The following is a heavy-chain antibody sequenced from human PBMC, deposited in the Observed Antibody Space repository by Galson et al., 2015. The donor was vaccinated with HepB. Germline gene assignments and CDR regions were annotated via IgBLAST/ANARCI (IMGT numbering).Heavy chain of an antibody. CDR2: ISGSSSYI. Sequence: SLRLSCAASGFTFSSYSMHWVRQAPGKGLEWVSSISGSSSYIYYADSLKGRFTISRDNAKNSLYLQMNSLRAEDAAVYYCARDPNYDYLWGTYRSPASWYFDYWGQGALVTVSS. V-gene: IGHV3-21*01. D-gene: IGHD3-16*02. J-gene: IGHJ4*02. CDR1: GFTFSSYS. CDR3: ARDPNYDYLWGTYRSPASWYFDY.